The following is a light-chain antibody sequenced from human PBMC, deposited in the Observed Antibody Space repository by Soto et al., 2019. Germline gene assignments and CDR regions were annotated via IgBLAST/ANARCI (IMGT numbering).Light chain of an antibody. J-gene: IGKJ2*01. CDR3: QHYGGSPPNT. Sequence: EVVLTQSPGTLYLSPGERATLSCGASQSISSNYLAWYQQKPVLAPRLVIYDASIRATGIPDRFRGSGSGTDFTLTISRLEPEDFAVYYCQHYGGSPPNTFGQGTRLQIK. V-gene: IGKV3D-20*01. CDR2: DAS. CDR1: QSISSNY.